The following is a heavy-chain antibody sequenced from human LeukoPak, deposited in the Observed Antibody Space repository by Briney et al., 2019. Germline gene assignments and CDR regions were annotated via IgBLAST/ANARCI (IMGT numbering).Heavy chain of an antibody. CDR2: ISSDGTTT. CDR3: ARDADGPGSLIDY. Sequence: GGSLRLSCAASGFPFSIYWMQWVRQAPGEGLVWFSRISSDGTTTTYADSVKGRFTISRDDAKNTLYLEVRSLRAEDTAVYFCARDADGPGSLIDYWGQGTLVTVSS. V-gene: IGHV3-74*01. CDR1: GFPFSIYW. J-gene: IGHJ4*02. D-gene: IGHD2-8*01.